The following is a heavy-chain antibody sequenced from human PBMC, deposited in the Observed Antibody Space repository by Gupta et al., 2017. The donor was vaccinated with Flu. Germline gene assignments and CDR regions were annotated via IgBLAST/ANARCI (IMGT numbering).Heavy chain of an antibody. CDR3: AREGSDWGGYLDY. V-gene: IGHV3-7*04. D-gene: IGHD7-27*01. Sequence: EVQLVESGGGLVQPGGSLRLSCAASGFTVSSYWMSWVRQAPGKGLEWVANIKQDGSEKYYVDSVKGRFTISRDNAKNSLYLQMNSLRAEDTAVYYCAREGSDWGGYLDYWGQGTLVTVFS. CDR1: GFTVSSYW. J-gene: IGHJ4*02. CDR2: IKQDGSEK.